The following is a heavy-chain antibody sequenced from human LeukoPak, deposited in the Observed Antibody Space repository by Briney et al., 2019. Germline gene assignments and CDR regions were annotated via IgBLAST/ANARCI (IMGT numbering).Heavy chain of an antibody. Sequence: NPSETLSLTCAVYGGSFSGYYWSWIRQPPGKGLEWIGEINHSGSTNYNPSLKSRVTISVDTSKNQFSLKLSSVTAADTAVYYCARGRGTVTTHWGQGTLVTVSS. CDR2: INHSGST. CDR1: GGSFSGYY. D-gene: IGHD4-17*01. CDR3: ARGRGTVTTH. J-gene: IGHJ4*02. V-gene: IGHV4-34*01.